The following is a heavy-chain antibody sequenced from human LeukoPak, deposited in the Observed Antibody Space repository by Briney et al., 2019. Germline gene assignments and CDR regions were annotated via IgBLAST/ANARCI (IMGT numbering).Heavy chain of an antibody. J-gene: IGHJ6*03. Sequence: GGSLRLSCTTSGFIFSDYYMSWIRQAPGKGLEWVSYISSSGSIIYYADSVKGRFTISRDNAKNSLYLQMNSLRAEDTAVYYCARAGGDDYYYYYMDVWGKGTTVTISS. D-gene: IGHD2-21*02. V-gene: IGHV3-11*01. CDR2: ISSSGSII. CDR1: GFIFSDYY. CDR3: ARAGGDDYYYYYMDV.